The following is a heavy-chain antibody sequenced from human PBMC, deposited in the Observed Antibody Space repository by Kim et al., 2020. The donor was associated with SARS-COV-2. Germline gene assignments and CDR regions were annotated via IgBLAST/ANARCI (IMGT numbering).Heavy chain of an antibody. CDR2: ISGSGGST. D-gene: IGHD6-13*01. Sequence: GGSLRLSCAASGFTFSSYAMSWVRQAPGKGLEWVSAISGSGGSTYYADSVKGRFTISRDTSKNTLYLQMNSLRAEDTAVYYCAKDGEGYSSSWFYWYFDLWGRGTLVTVSS. J-gene: IGHJ2*01. CDR3: AKDGEGYSSSWFYWYFDL. CDR1: GFTFSSYA. V-gene: IGHV3-23*01.